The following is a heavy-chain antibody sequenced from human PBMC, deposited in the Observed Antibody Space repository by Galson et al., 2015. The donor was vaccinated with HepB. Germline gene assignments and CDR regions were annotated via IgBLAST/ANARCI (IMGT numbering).Heavy chain of an antibody. Sequence: SVKVSCKASGYSFSNYGLSWIRQAPGPGLEWMGWFSGYDGSTNYAQRFQGRVTMTADASTGTAYLELRNLRSDDTAVYYCVRDSLLELRLNNYFSYGMDVWGQGSAVIVSS. CDR2: FSGYDGST. CDR3: VRDSLLELRLNNYFSYGMDV. V-gene: IGHV1-18*01. D-gene: IGHD1-1*01. J-gene: IGHJ6*02. CDR1: GYSFSNYG.